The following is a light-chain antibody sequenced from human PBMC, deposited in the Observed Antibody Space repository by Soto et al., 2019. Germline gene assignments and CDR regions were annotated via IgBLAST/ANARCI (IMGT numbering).Light chain of an antibody. CDR3: QQYVRSPWT. CDR2: GAS. CDR1: QSVSSN. J-gene: IGKJ1*01. Sequence: EIVMTQSPATLSVSPGERATLSCRASQSVSSNLAWYQQKPGQAPRLLIYGASSRATGIPDRFSGSGSGTDFTLTISRLEPEDFAVYYCQQYVRSPWTFGQGTKGDIK. V-gene: IGKV3-20*01.